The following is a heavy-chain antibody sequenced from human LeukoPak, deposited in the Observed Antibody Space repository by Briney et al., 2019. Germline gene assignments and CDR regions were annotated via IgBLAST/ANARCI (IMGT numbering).Heavy chain of an antibody. CDR1: GFTFRSYA. J-gene: IGHJ6*02. Sequence: GGSLRLSCAASGFTFRSYAMHWVRQAPGKGLEWVADISYDGSNKYYADSVKGRFTISRDNSKNTLYLQMNSLRAEDTAVYYCARGSRTVTTIPGYYYGMDVWGQGTTVTVSS. D-gene: IGHD4-17*01. CDR3: ARGSRTVTTIPGYYYGMDV. V-gene: IGHV3-30-3*01. CDR2: ISYDGSNK.